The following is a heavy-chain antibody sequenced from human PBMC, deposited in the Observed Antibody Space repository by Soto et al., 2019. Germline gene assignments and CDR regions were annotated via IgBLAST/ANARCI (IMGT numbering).Heavy chain of an antibody. J-gene: IGHJ3*02. CDR2: IYSAGST. V-gene: IGHV4-4*07. Sequence: QLQLLESGPGLVKPSETLSLICTVSGGSISGYFWSWVRQPAGKGLEWIGRIYSAGSTNYNPSLKSRVTMSVDTSQNQFSLKLTSVTAADTAMYYCVRGDVFDIWGRGTMVTVSS. CDR3: VRGDVFDI. D-gene: IGHD3-16*01. CDR1: GGSISGYF.